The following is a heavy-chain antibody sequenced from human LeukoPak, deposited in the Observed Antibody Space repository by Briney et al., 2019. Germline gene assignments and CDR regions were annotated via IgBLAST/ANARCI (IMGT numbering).Heavy chain of an antibody. Sequence: GGSLRLSCAASGFTFSSYAMHWVRQAPGKGLEWVAVISYDGSNKYYADSVKGRFTISRDNSKNTLYLQMNSLRAEDTAVYYCARARRITMVRGAADYWGQGTLVTVSS. CDR1: GFTFSSYA. V-gene: IGHV3-30-3*01. CDR2: ISYDGSNK. CDR3: ARARRITMVRGAADY. D-gene: IGHD3-10*01. J-gene: IGHJ4*02.